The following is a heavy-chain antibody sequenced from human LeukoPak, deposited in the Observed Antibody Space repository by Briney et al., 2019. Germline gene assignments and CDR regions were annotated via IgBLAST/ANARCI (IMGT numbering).Heavy chain of an antibody. J-gene: IGHJ4*02. V-gene: IGHV3-21*01. Sequence: GRSLRLSCAASGFSFSTYSMHWVRQAPGKGLEWVSSISDSSTYIYYADSVKGRFTISRDNANSSLYLQMNSLRAEDTAVYYCARDPQYFFDSSGFDYWGQGILVTVSS. CDR2: ISDSSTYI. CDR1: GFSFSTYS. CDR3: ARDPQYFFDSSGFDY. D-gene: IGHD3-22*01.